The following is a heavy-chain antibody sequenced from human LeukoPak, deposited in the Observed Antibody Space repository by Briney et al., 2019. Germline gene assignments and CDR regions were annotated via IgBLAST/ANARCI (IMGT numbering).Heavy chain of an antibody. CDR3: ARDEYYDYVWGSYRLSWYFDL. D-gene: IGHD3-16*02. Sequence: PGGSLRLSCTASGFTFSSYAMSWVRQAPGKGLEWVSSISSSSSYIYYADSVKGRFTISRDNAKNSLYLQMNSLRAEDTAVYYCARDEYYDYVWGSYRLSWYFDLWGRGTLVTVSS. CDR1: GFTFSSYA. V-gene: IGHV3-21*01. CDR2: ISSSSSYI. J-gene: IGHJ2*01.